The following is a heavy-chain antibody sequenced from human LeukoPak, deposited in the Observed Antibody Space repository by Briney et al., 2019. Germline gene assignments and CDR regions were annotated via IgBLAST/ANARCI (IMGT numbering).Heavy chain of an antibody. D-gene: IGHD1-14*01. V-gene: IGHV3-74*01. CDR3: ARSNQADDY. J-gene: IGHJ4*02. CDR2: INPGGSSI. CDR1: GFTFSSYW. Sequence: GGSLRLSCAASGFTFSSYWMHWVRQVTGKGLVWVARINPGGSSITYADSVKGRFTISRDNTKNTLYLQMDSLRAEDTGVYYCARSNQADDYWGQGTLVTVSS.